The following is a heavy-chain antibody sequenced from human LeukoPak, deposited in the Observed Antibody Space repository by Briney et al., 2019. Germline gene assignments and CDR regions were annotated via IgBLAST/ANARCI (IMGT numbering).Heavy chain of an antibody. D-gene: IGHD2-2*01. J-gene: IGHJ4*02. V-gene: IGHV3-23*01. CDR3: AKGVGDIVVVPASDY. CDR2: ISGSGGST. CDR1: GFTFNNYA. Sequence: GGSLRLSCEASGFTFNNYAMSWVRQTPGKGLEWVSAISGSGGSTYYADSVKGRFTISRDNSKNTLYLQMNSLRAEDTAVYYCAKGVGDIVVVPASDYWGQGTLVTVSS.